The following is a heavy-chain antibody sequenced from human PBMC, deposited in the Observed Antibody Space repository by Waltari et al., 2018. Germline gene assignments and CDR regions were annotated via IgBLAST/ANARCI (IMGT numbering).Heavy chain of an antibody. Sequence: QVQLVQSGPEVKKPGSSVTVSCKASGGTFSSHAISWVRQAPGQGLEWMGGIIPIFGTANYAQKFQGRVTITADESTSTAYMELSSLRSEDTAVYYCARGAGSYDKRYYFDYWGQGTLVTVSS. CDR3: ARGAGSYDKRYYFDY. CDR1: GGTFSSHA. J-gene: IGHJ4*02. V-gene: IGHV1-69*01. D-gene: IGHD1-26*01. CDR2: IIPIFGTA.